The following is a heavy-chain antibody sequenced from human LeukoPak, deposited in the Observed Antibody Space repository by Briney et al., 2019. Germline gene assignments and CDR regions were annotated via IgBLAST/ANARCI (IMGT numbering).Heavy chain of an antibody. CDR2: ISAYNGNT. Sequence: ASVKVSCKASGYTFTSYGISWVRQAPGQGLEWMGWISAYNGNTNYAQKLQGRVTMTTDTSTSTAYMELRSLRSDDTAVYYCAAIFGVVIPNWFDPWGQGTLVTVSS. CDR3: AAIFGVVIPNWFDP. CDR1: GYTFTSYG. J-gene: IGHJ5*02. V-gene: IGHV1-18*01. D-gene: IGHD3-3*02.